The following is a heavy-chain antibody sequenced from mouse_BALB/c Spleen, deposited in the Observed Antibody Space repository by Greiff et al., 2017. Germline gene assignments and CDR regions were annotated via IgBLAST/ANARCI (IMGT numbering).Heavy chain of an antibody. Sequence: VQLQQSGAELVRSGASVELSCTASGFNIKDYYMHWVKQRPEQGLEWIGWIDPENGDTEYAPKFQGKATMTADTSSNTAYLQLSSLTSEDTAVYYCNAWGAMDYWGQGTSVTVSS. CDR2: IDPENGDT. V-gene: IGHV14-4*02. CDR1: GFNIKDYY. CDR3: NAWGAMDY. J-gene: IGHJ4*01.